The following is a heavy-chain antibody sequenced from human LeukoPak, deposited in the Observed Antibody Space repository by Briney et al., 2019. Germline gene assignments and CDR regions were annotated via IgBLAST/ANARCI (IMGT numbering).Heavy chain of an antibody. V-gene: IGHV3-23*01. CDR1: GFTFSSYA. CDR2: ISGSGGST. D-gene: IGHD6-19*01. J-gene: IGHJ4*02. CDR3: ARDPSAVAGFFDY. Sequence: GGSLRLSCAASGFTFSSYAMSWVRQAPGKGLEWVSAISGSGGSTYYADSVKGRFTISRDNAKNTLYLQMNSLRAEDTAVYCCARDPSAVAGFFDYWGQGTLVTVSS.